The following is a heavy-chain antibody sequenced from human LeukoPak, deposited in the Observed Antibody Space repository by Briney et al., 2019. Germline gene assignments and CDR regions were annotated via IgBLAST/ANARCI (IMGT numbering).Heavy chain of an antibody. CDR1: GYIFIDYY. V-gene: IGHV3-30-3*01. J-gene: IGHJ4*02. Sequence: SCKASGYIFIDYYFHWVRQAPGKRLEWVAVISYDGSNKYYADSVKGRFTISRDNSKNTLYLQMNSLRAEDTAVYYCARDHGQDGYNLYYLDYWGQGTLVTVSS. CDR2: ISYDGSNK. D-gene: IGHD5-24*01. CDR3: ARDHGQDGYNLYYLDY.